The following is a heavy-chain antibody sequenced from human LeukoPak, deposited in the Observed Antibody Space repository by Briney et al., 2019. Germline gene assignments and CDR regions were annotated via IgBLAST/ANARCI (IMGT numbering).Heavy chain of an antibody. CDR3: AGHFTATSDY. D-gene: IGHD5-18*01. CDR1: GGSISSSSYY. CDR2: IYYSGST. V-gene: IGHV4-39*01. J-gene: IGHJ4*02. Sequence: SETLSLTCTVSGGSISSSSYYWGWIRQPPGKGLEWIGSIYYSGSTYYNPSLKSRVTISVDTSKNQFSLKLSSVTAADTAVYYCAGHFTATSDYWGQGTLVTVSS.